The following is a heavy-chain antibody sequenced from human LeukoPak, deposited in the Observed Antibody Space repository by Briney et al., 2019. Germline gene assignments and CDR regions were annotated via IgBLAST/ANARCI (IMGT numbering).Heavy chain of an antibody. CDR3: ARERVVAMTYGMDV. J-gene: IGHJ6*02. V-gene: IGHV3-30-3*01. Sequence: PGGSLRLSCAASGFTFSSYAMHWVRQAPGKGLEWVAVISYDGSNKYYADSVKGRFTISRDNSKNTLYLQMNSLRAEDTAVYYCARERVVAMTYGMDVWGQGTTVTVSS. CDR1: GFTFSSYA. D-gene: IGHD3-22*01. CDR2: ISYDGSNK.